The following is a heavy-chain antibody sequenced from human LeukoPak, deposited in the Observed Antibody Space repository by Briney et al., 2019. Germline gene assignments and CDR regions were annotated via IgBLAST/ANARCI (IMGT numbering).Heavy chain of an antibody. CDR2: ISYDGSNK. J-gene: IGHJ3*02. Sequence: GGSLRLSCAASGFTFSSYAMHWVRQAPGKGLEWVALISYDGSNKYYTDSVKGRFTISRDNSKNTLYLQMNSLRAEDTAVYYCAKFLRITIFRGHDAFDIWGQGTMVTVFS. D-gene: IGHD3-9*01. V-gene: IGHV3-30-3*02. CDR1: GFTFSSYA. CDR3: AKFLRITIFRGHDAFDI.